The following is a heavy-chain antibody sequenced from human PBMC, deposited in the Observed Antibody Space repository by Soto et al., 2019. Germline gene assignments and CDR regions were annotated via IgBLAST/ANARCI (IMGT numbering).Heavy chain of an antibody. Sequence: EVQLLESGGGLVQPGGSLRLSCAASGFTFNSYGMSWVRQAPGKGLEWVSTISGSGGSTYYADSVKGRFTISRDNSKNTLSLQMNSLRAEDTAAYYCTKGAWRGFDPWGQGTLVTVSS. J-gene: IGHJ5*02. CDR3: TKGAWRGFDP. CDR1: GFTFNSYG. V-gene: IGHV3-23*01. CDR2: ISGSGGST. D-gene: IGHD1-1*01.